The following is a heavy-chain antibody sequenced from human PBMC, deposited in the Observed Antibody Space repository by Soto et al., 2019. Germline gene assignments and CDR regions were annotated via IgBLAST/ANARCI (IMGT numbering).Heavy chain of an antibody. J-gene: IGHJ3*02. CDR2: INHSGST. CDR3: ARGGYSYGWGAVDI. Sequence: SETLSLTCAVYGGSFSGYYWSWIRQPPGKGLEWIGEINHSGSTNYNPSLKSRVTISVDTSKNQFSLKLSSVTAADTAVYYCARGGYSYGWGAVDIWGQGTMVT. V-gene: IGHV4-34*01. D-gene: IGHD5-18*01. CDR1: GGSFSGYY.